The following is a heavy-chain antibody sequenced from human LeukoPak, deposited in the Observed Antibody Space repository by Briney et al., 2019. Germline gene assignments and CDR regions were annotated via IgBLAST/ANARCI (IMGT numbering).Heavy chain of an antibody. Sequence: PGGSLRLSCAASGFTFSSYAMSWVRQAPGKGLEWVSAISGSGDITYYADSVTGRFTISRDNSKDTLFLQMHSLRPGDTAVYYCVREDTPATANYWGQGTLVTISS. J-gene: IGHJ4*02. CDR3: VREDTPATANY. V-gene: IGHV3-23*01. CDR1: GFTFSSYA. CDR2: ISGSGDIT. D-gene: IGHD2-21*02.